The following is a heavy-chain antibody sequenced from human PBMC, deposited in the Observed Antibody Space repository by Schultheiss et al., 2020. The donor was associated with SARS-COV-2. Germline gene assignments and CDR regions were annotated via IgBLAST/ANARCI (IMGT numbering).Heavy chain of an antibody. Sequence: SGPTLVKPTQTLTLTCTFSGFSLSTSGVGVGWIRQPPGKAPEWLALIYWNDDKRYSPSLTSRLTITRDTSKNQVVLKMTNMDPVDTATYYCAHSRNYEFWSGYYSGTFDFWGQGTLVTVSS. D-gene: IGHD3-3*01. V-gene: IGHV2-5*01. J-gene: IGHJ4*02. CDR3: AHSRNYEFWSGYYSGTFDF. CDR2: IYWNDDK. CDR1: GFSLSTSGVG.